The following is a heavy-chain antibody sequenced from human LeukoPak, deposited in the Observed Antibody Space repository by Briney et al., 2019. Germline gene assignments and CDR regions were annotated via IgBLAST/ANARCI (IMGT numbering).Heavy chain of an antibody. CDR1: GYTFTDYY. J-gene: IGHJ3*02. D-gene: IGHD3-22*01. CDR3: AREYYDSSGPKHGFDI. Sequence: ASVKVSCKASGYTFTDYYMHWVQQAPGQGLEWMGWIDPHSGGTNYAQKFQGRVTMTRDTSISTAYMELSRLRSDDTAVYYCAREYYDSSGPKHGFDIWGQGTMVTVSS. V-gene: IGHV1-2*02. CDR2: IDPHSGGT.